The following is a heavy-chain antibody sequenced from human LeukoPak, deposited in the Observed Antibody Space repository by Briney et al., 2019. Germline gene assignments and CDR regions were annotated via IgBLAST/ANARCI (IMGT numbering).Heavy chain of an antibody. D-gene: IGHD4-11*01. CDR3: ARDGPTTVPYSWYFDL. J-gene: IGHJ2*01. CDR2: TYYRSKWYN. Sequence: SQTLSLTCAISGDSVSSNSAAWNWIRQSPSRGLEWLGRTYYRSKWYNDYAVSVKSRITINPDTSKNQFSLQLNSVTPEDTAVYYCARDGPTTVPYSWYFDLWGRGTLVTVSS. V-gene: IGHV6-1*01. CDR1: GDSVSSNSAA.